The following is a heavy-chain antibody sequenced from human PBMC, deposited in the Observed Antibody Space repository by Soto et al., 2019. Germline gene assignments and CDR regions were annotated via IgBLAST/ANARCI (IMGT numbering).Heavy chain of an antibody. Sequence: PGGSLRLSCAASGYTFRSYGMHWVRQAPGKGLEWVAVISYDGSNKYYADSVKGRFTISRDNSKNTLYLQMNSLRAEDTAVYYCAKDGRRFLEWSSHVDYWGQGT. J-gene: IGHJ4*02. CDR3: AKDGRRFLEWSSHVDY. V-gene: IGHV3-30*18. D-gene: IGHD3-3*01. CDR2: ISYDGSNK. CDR1: GYTFRSYG.